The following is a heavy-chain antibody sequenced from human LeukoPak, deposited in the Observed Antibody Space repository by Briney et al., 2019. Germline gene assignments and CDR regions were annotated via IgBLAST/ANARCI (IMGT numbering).Heavy chain of an antibody. Sequence: GGSLRLSCAVSGFSFTNFWMSWVRQAPGRGLEWVADIHPEGNEKYHVESVKGRFTISRDNTKNLLFLQMNGLRVEDTAVYYCARGDAFSGDHWGQGTLVTVSS. CDR2: IHPEGNEK. J-gene: IGHJ4*02. CDR1: GFSFTNFW. CDR3: ARGDAFSGDH. V-gene: IGHV3-7*04.